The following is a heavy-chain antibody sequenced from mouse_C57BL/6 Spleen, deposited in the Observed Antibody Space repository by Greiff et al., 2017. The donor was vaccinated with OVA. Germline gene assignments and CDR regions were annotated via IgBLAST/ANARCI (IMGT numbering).Heavy chain of an antibody. D-gene: IGHD2-4*01. V-gene: IGHV5-17*01. CDR2: ISSGSSTI. Sequence: EVQVVESGGGLVKPGGSLKLSCAASGFTFSDYGMHWVRQAPEKGLEWVAYISSGSSTIYYADTVKGRFTISRDNAKNTLFLRMTSLRSEDTAMYYCVFYYDYDPYYAMDYWGQGTSVTVSS. CDR1: GFTFSDYG. CDR3: VFYYDYDPYYAMDY. J-gene: IGHJ4*01.